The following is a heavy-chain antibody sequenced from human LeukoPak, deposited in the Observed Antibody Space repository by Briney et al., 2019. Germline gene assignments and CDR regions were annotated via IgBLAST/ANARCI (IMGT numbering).Heavy chain of an antibody. CDR1: GYTFTSYG. D-gene: IGHD3-22*01. V-gene: IGHV1-18*01. Sequence: ASVKVSCKASGYTFTSYGISWVRQAPGQGLEWMGWISAYNGNTNYAKKLQGRVKMTTETSKSTDYMELRSLRSDDTAVYYCARAGPPYYYDSSGYPNWFDPWGQGTLVTVSS. CDR3: ARAGPPYYYDSSGYPNWFDP. J-gene: IGHJ5*02. CDR2: ISAYNGNT.